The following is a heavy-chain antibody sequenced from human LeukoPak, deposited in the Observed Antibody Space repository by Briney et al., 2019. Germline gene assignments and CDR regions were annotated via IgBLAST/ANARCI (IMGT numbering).Heavy chain of an antibody. J-gene: IGHJ5*02. Sequence: SETLSLTCAVYGGSFSGYYWSWIRQPPGKGLEWIGKINHSGSTNYNPSLKSRVTISVDTSKNQFSLKLSSVTAADTAVYYCARASKWVPAAHNWFDPWGQGTLVTVSS. D-gene: IGHD2-2*01. CDR3: ARASKWVPAAHNWFDP. CDR2: INHSGST. CDR1: GGSFSGYY. V-gene: IGHV4-34*01.